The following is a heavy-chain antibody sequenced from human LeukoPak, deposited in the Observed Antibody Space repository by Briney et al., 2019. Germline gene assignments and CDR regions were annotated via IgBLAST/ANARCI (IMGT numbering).Heavy chain of an antibody. CDR3: AREGRGRSLDY. CDR1: GGSISSGGYS. Sequence: PSETLSLTCAVSGGSISSGGYSWSWIRQPPGKGLEWIGYIYHSGSTYYNPSLKSRVTISVDTSKNQFSLKLSSVTAADTAVYYCAREGRGRSLDYWGQGTLVTVSS. J-gene: IGHJ4*02. V-gene: IGHV4-30-2*01. CDR2: IYHSGST. D-gene: IGHD6-25*01.